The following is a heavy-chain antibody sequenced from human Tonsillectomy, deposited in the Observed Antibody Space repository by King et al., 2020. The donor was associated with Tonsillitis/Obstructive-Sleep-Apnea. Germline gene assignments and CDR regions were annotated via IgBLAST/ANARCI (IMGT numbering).Heavy chain of an antibody. Sequence: VQLVQFGVEVKKPGESLRISCKGSGYSFTSYWISWVRQMPGKGLEWMGRIDPSDSYTNYSPSFQGHVTISADKSISTAYLQWSSLKASDTARYYCARGGILSAGAPDFWGQGTLVTVSS. CDR2: IDPSDSYT. D-gene: IGHD6-13*01. CDR3: ARGGILSAGAPDF. J-gene: IGHJ4*02. V-gene: IGHV5-10-1*01. CDR1: GYSFTSYW.